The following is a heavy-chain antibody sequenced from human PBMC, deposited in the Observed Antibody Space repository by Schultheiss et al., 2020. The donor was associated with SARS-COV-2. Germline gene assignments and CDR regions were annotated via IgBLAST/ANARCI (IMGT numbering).Heavy chain of an antibody. J-gene: IGHJ6*02. D-gene: IGHD6-13*01. CDR3: ARGLSSSWDRYYYYGMDV. Sequence: ASVKVSCKASGGTFSSYAINWVRQATGQGLEWMGWMNPNSGNTGYAQKFQGRVTMTRNTSISTAYMELSSLRSEDTAVYYCARGLSSSWDRYYYYGMDVWGQGTTVTVSS. CDR2: MNPNSGNT. V-gene: IGHV1-8*02. CDR1: GGTFSSYA.